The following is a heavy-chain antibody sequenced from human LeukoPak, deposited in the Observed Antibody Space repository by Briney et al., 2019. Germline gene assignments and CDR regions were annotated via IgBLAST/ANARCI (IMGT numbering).Heavy chain of an antibody. D-gene: IGHD3-3*01. CDR1: GYSISSGYY. Sequence: PSETLSLTCAVSGYSISSGYYWGWIRQPPGKGLEWIGSIYHSGSTYYNPSLKSRVTISVDTSKNQFSLKPSSVTAADTAVYYCARLSYYDFWSGYDTAYFDLWGRGTLVTVSS. CDR3: ARLSYYDFWSGYDTAYFDL. J-gene: IGHJ2*01. V-gene: IGHV4-38-2*01. CDR2: IYHSGST.